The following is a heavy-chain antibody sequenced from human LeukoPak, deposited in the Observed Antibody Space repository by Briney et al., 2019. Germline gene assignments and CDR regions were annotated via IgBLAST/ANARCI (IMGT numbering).Heavy chain of an antibody. D-gene: IGHD1-14*01. J-gene: IGHJ4*02. CDR2: IYYSGNT. CDR1: SVSIRNSY. V-gene: IGHV4-59*01. Sequence: SETLSLTCTVSSVSIRNSYWSWIRQPPGEGLEWIGYIYYSGNTNYNPSLKSRVTISIDTSKNQFSLKLNSVTAADTAVYYCARELPRSTTFIDYWGQGTLVTVSS. CDR3: ARELPRSTTFIDY.